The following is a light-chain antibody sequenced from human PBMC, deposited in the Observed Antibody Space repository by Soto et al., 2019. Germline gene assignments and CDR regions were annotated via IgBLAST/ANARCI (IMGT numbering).Light chain of an antibody. V-gene: IGKV1-9*01. J-gene: IGKJ3*01. Sequence: IQLTQSPSSLSASVGDRVTITCRASQGISSYLAWNQQKPGKAPKLLIYAASTLQSGVPSRFSGSGSGTDFTLTISSLQPEDFATYYCQQLNSYPITFGPGTKVDIK. CDR1: QGISSY. CDR2: AAS. CDR3: QQLNSYPIT.